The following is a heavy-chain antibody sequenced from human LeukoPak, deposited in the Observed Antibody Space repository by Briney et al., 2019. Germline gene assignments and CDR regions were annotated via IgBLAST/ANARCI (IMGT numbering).Heavy chain of an antibody. V-gene: IGHV3-74*01. CDR2: SSGDGTST. Sequence: GGSLRLSCVASGFTLSQYWMYWVRQAPGKGTVSVSRSSGDGTSTHYADFVQGRFTISRDNAQNTLYLQMNSLRGDDTAVYYCTRDFRNKGLDPWGQGTLVTVSS. CDR3: TRDFRNKGLDP. CDR1: GFTLSQYW. J-gene: IGHJ5*02. D-gene: IGHD2/OR15-2a*01.